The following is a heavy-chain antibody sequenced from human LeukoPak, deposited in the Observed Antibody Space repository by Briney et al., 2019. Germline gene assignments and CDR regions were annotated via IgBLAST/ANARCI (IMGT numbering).Heavy chain of an antibody. CDR1: GFTFSSYS. CDR2: IKQEGSET. V-gene: IGHV3-7*01. D-gene: IGHD2-8*01. J-gene: IGHJ4*02. CDR3: AKLMFLWPPIYFDY. Sequence: GGSLRLSCAASGFTFSSYSMTWVRQAPGKGLEWVASIKQEGSETSYVGSVKGRFTISRDNARNSVYLQMNSLRAEDTAVYYCAKLMFLWPPIYFDYWGQGTLVTVSS.